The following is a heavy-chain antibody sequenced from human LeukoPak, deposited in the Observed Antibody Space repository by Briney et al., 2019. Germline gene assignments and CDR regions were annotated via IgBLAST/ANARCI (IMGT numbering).Heavy chain of an antibody. J-gene: IGHJ5*02. V-gene: IGHV4-61*01. D-gene: IGHD3-10*01. CDR3: ARNVGRGFDL. CDR2: ISYSGAT. Sequence: SETLSLTCTVSGGSVSSGTYYWTWIRQPPGKGLEWIGYISYSGATKYSPSLKSRVTISVDTSKNQFSLKLTSVTAADTAVYYCARNVGRGFDLWGQGTLVTVSS. CDR1: GGSVSSGTYY.